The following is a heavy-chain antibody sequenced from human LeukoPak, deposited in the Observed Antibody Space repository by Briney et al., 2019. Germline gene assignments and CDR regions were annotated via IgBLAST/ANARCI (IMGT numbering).Heavy chain of an antibody. D-gene: IGHD2-8*01. V-gene: IGHV3-64*01. CDR3: ARDPGGVVYFDY. CDR2: ITNNGGTT. J-gene: IGHJ4*02. Sequence: GGSLRLSCAASGFTFSMYDMNWVRQAPGKGLEYVSAITNNGGTTYYANSVKGRFTISRDNSKNTLYLQMNTLRAEDTAVYYCARDPGGVVYFDYWGQGTLVTVSS. CDR1: GFTFSMYD.